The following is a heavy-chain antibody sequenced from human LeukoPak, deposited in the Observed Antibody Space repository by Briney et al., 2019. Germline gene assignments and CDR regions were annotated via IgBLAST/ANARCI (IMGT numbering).Heavy chain of an antibody. J-gene: IGHJ4*02. Sequence: ASVKVSCKASGYTFTSYGISWVRQAPGQGLEWMGWISAYNGNTNYAQKLQGRVTMTTDTSTSTAYMELRSLRSDDTAVYYCARPRGVIPSAGTFDYWGQGTLVTASS. CDR2: ISAYNGNT. CDR3: ARPRGVIPSAGTFDY. CDR1: GYTFTSYG. D-gene: IGHD3-10*01. V-gene: IGHV1-18*01.